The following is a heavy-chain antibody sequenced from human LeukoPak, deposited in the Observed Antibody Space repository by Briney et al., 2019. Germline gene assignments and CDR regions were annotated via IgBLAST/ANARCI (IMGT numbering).Heavy chain of an antibody. V-gene: IGHV1-2*02. CDR1: GYTFTRYY. CDR3: ASVGYEDYYVDY. Sequence: ASVKVSCKASGYTFTRYYMHSVRPAAGQGLEWMGWINPNSGGTNYAQKFQGRVTMTRDTSISTAYMELSRLRSDDTAVYYCASVGYEDYYVDYWGQGTLVTVSS. CDR2: INPNSGGT. D-gene: IGHD3-16*01. J-gene: IGHJ4*02.